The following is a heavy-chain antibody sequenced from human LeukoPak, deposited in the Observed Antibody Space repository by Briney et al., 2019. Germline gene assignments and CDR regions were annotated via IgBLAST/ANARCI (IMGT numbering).Heavy chain of an antibody. Sequence: GASVKVSCKASGGTFSSYAISWVRQAPGQGLEWMGRIIPILGIANYAQKFQGRVTITADKSTSTAYMELSSLRSEDTAVYYCARDWGPILTGSRGAQEGLDAFDIWGQGTMVTVSS. CDR3: ARDWGPILTGSRGAQEGLDAFDI. CDR1: GGTFSSYA. CDR2: IIPILGIA. J-gene: IGHJ3*02. D-gene: IGHD3-9*01. V-gene: IGHV1-69*04.